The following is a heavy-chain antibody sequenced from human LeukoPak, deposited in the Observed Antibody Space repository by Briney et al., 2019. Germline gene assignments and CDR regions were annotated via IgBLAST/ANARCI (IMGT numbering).Heavy chain of an antibody. J-gene: IGHJ4*02. CDR3: AKDKLLWFGEFYGEPRLLFDY. CDR1: GFTFSSYA. V-gene: IGHV3-23*01. D-gene: IGHD3-10*01. CDR2: ISGSGGST. Sequence: GGSLRLSCAASGFTFSSYAMSWVRQAPGKGLEWVSAISGSGGSTYYADSVKGRFTISRDNSKSTLYLQMNSLRAEDTAVYYCAKDKLLWFGEFYGEPRLLFDYWGQGTLVTVSS.